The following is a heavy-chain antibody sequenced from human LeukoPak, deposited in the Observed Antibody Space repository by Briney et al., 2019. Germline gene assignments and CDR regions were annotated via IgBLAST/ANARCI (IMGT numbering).Heavy chain of an antibody. Sequence: PGGSLRLSCAASGFTFSGSAMHGVRQASGKGLEWVGRIRSKANSYATAYAASVKGSFTISRDDSKNTAYLQMNSLKTEDTAVYYCTRRFDPNYYDSSGYSDWGQGTLVTVSS. J-gene: IGHJ4*02. V-gene: IGHV3-73*01. CDR2: IRSKANSYAT. D-gene: IGHD3-22*01. CDR3: TRRFDPNYYDSSGYSD. CDR1: GFTFSGSA.